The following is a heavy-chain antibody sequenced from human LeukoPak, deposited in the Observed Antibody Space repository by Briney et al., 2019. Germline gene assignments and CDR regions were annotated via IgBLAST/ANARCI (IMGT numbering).Heavy chain of an antibody. CDR3: ARLSAYYYGSYFYYYMDV. CDR2: ISSSGGTK. Sequence: PGGSLRLSCAASGFTFSSYEMNWVRQAPGKGLEWVSYISSSGGTKYYADSVKGRFTISRDNAKKSVYLHMSSLRAEDTALYYCARLSAYYYGSYFYYYMDVWGKGTTVTVSS. CDR1: GFTFSSYE. J-gene: IGHJ6*03. V-gene: IGHV3-48*03. D-gene: IGHD3-10*01.